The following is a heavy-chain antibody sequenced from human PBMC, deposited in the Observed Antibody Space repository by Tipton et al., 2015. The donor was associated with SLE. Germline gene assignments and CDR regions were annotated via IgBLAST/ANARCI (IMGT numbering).Heavy chain of an antibody. J-gene: IGHJ4*02. CDR2: IYYSGST. V-gene: IGHV4-39*07. D-gene: IGHD6-6*01. Sequence: LRLSCTVSGGSISSSSYYWGWIRQPPGKGLEWIGSIYYSGSTYYNPSLKSRVTISVDTSKNQFSLKLSSVTAADTAVYYCARGLVAARRGPDYWGQGTLVSVSS. CDR1: GGSISSSSYY. CDR3: ARGLVAARRGPDY.